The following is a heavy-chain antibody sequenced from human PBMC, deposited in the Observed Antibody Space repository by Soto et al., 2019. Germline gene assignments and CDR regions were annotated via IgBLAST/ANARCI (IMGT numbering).Heavy chain of an antibody. CDR2: IYYSGST. V-gene: IGHV4-59*08. Sequence: SETLYLTCTVSGGSISRYYWGWIRQHPGKGLEWIGYIYYSGSTNYNPSLKSRVTISVDTSKNQFSLKLSSVTAADTAVYYCARTADGSGSYYNVHYYYYYMDVWGKGTTVTVSS. D-gene: IGHD3-10*01. CDR3: ARTADGSGSYYNVHYYYYYMDV. CDR1: GGSISRYY. J-gene: IGHJ6*03.